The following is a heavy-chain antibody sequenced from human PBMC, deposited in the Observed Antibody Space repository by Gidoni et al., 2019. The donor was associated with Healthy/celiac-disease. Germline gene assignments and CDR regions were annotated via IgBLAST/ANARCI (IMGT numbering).Heavy chain of an antibody. CDR1: GYSFTSYW. CDR2: IYPGDSDT. J-gene: IGHJ3*02. D-gene: IGHD3-22*01. V-gene: IGHV5-51*01. CDR3: ASYDSSGYYYEDAFDI. Sequence: EVQLVQSGAEVKKPGESLQISCKGSGYSFTSYWIGWVRQMPGKGLEWMGIIYPGDSDTRYSPSFQGQVTISADKSISTAYLQWSSLKASDTAMYYCASYDSSGYYYEDAFDIWGQGTMVTVSS.